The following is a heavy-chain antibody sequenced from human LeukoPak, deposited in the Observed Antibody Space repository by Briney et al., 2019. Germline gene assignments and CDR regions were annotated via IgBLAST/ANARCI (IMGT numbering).Heavy chain of an antibody. J-gene: IGHJ4*02. V-gene: IGHV4-59*01. CDR1: GGSISSYY. CDR3: ARRTGSYSFDY. D-gene: IGHD3-10*01. Sequence: PSETLSLTCTVSGGSISSYYWSWIRQPPGKGLEWIGYIYYSGSTNYNPSLKSRVSISVDTSKNQFSLKLSSLTAADTAVYYCARRTGSYSFDYWGQGTLVTVSS. CDR2: IYYSGST.